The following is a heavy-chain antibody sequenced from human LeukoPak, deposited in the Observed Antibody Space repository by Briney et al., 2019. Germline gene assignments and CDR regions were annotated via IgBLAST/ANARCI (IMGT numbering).Heavy chain of an antibody. CDR2: INPSGGST. V-gene: IGHV1-46*01. Sequence: ASVKVSCKASGYTFSSYYIHCVRQAPGQELEWMGIINPSGGSTSYAQKFQGRVTMTRDTSTSTVYMELSSLRSEDTAVYYCARDPNTAMVHSHKRYYYGMDVWGQGTTVTVSS. CDR3: ARDPNTAMVHSHKRYYYGMDV. D-gene: IGHD5-18*01. CDR1: GYTFSSYY. J-gene: IGHJ6*02.